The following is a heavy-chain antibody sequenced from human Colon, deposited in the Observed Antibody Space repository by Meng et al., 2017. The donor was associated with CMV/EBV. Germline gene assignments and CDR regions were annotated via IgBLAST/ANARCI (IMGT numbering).Heavy chain of an antibody. J-gene: IGHJ4*02. CDR1: GVILSSMY. D-gene: IGHD2-2*02. V-gene: IGHV3-66*02. Sequence: GESLKIPCAASGVILSSMYMNWVRQTPGKGLEWVALLYSGNTTKYADSVTGRFTISRDSSKNTLYLQMNNVRPEDTAIYYCARGRRYCTSDSCYIFDSWGQGTLVTVSS. CDR3: ARGRRYCTSDSCYIFDS. CDR2: LYSGNTT.